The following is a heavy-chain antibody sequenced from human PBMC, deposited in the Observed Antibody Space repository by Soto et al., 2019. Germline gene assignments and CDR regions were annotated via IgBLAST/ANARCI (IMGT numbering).Heavy chain of an antibody. Sequence: QVQLVESGGGLVKPGGSLRLSCAASGFTLSDYYMTWIRQAPGKGLEWVSDISISGTTIHYADSVRGRFTISRDNAKNSLWLQLHTLRAEDTAVYYCARFRGVGYYNFWGQGTLVTVSS. CDR1: GFTLSDYY. D-gene: IGHD3-9*01. V-gene: IGHV3-11*01. CDR2: ISISGTTI. CDR3: ARFRGVGYYNF. J-gene: IGHJ4*02.